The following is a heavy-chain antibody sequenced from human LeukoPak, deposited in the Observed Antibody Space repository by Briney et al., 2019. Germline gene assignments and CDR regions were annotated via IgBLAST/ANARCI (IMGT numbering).Heavy chain of an antibody. CDR1: GYTFTGYY. J-gene: IGHJ4*02. CDR2: INPNSGDT. V-gene: IGHV1-2*02. D-gene: IGHD2-2*01. CDR3: ARGTRWSSTSCYHD. Sequence: GASVKVSCKASGYTFTGYYMHWVRQAPGQGLEWMGWINPNSGDTNYAQKFQGRVTMTRDTSISTAYMELSRLRSDDTAVYYCARGTRWSSTSCYHDWGQGTLVTVSS.